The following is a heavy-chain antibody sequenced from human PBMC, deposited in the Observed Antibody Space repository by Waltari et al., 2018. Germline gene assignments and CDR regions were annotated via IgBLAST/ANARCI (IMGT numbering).Heavy chain of an antibody. V-gene: IGHV3-33*01. J-gene: IGHJ3*02. Sequence: QVQLVESGGGVVQPGRSVRLSCAVSGFSVRTYGMHWVRQSAGKGRGWVSMNQYDEVTRHYADSVGSRFTVSRDTSKNMVALQMNRLTVEDSSIYFCAREVSRYFIHAFDIRGQGTMVIVSS. D-gene: IGHD2-2*01. CDR3: AREVSRYFIHAFDI. CDR2: NQYDEVTR. CDR1: GFSVRTYG.